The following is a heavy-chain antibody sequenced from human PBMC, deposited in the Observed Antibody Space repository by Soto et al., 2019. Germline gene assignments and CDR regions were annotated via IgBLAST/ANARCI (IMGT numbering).Heavy chain of an antibody. CDR3: ARLNGVAFHY. Sequence: GESLKISCKGSGYSFTSYWIGWVRQMPGKGLEWVGIIDPGDSDTRYSPSFQGQVTISVDKSISTAYLQWSSLKASDTAMYFCARLNGVAFHYWGQGTLVTVSS. J-gene: IGHJ4*02. D-gene: IGHD2-8*01. CDR1: GYSFTSYW. V-gene: IGHV5-51*01. CDR2: IDPGDSDT.